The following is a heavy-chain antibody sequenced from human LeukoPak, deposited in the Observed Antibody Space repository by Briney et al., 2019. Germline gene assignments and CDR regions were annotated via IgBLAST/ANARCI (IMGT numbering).Heavy chain of an antibody. Sequence: PGGSLRLSCAASGFTFSSYWMSWVRQAPGKGLEWVANIKQDGSEKYYVDSVKGRFTISRDNAKNSLYLQMNSLRAEDTAVYYCARQIIITMVRGVIYYYYYYMDVWGKGTTVTVSS. V-gene: IGHV3-7*01. CDR1: GFTFSSYW. CDR3: ARQIIITMVRGVIYYYYYYMDV. D-gene: IGHD3-10*01. CDR2: IKQDGSEK. J-gene: IGHJ6*03.